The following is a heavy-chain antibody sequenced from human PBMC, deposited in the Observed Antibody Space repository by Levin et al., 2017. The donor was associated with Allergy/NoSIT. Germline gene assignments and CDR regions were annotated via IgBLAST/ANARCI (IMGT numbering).Heavy chain of an antibody. CDR2: IKQDGSEK. Sequence: SGGSLRLSCGDSGLTFSSNWMTGVRQAPGKGLEWVANIKQDGSEKNYVDSVKGRFTISRDNAKNSLYLQMNSLRAEDTAVYYCASGYHYYYGLDVWGQGTTVTVSS. CDR1: GLTFSSNW. CDR3: ASGYHYYYGLDV. D-gene: IGHD3-22*01. J-gene: IGHJ6*02. V-gene: IGHV3-7*01.